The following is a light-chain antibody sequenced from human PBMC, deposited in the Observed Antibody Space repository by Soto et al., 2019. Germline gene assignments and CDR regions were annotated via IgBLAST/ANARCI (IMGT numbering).Light chain of an antibody. V-gene: IGKV3-11*01. CDR3: QQCSAGPRT. Sequence: EIVLTQYPAALSLSPGERATLSCRASQNVNSYLAWYQQKPGLAPRLLIYDASTRATGIPARFSGSGSGTDFPLTISSLEPEDVAVYYCQQCSAGPRTLGQGTKLEIK. CDR1: QNVNSY. CDR2: DAS. J-gene: IGKJ2*01.